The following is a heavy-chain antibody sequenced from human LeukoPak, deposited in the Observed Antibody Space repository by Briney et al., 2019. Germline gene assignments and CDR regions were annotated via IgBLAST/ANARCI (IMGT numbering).Heavy chain of an antibody. Sequence: GGSLRLSCAASGLTFSDYYMHGVRQAPGKGLLWISHINGDGSRTGYADSVKGRFTISRDNAKNILYLQMNSLRAEDTAVYYCSRGTYPYSSDTWGQGALVTVSS. CDR3: SRGTYPYSSDT. D-gene: IGHD3-10*01. CDR2: INGDGSRT. J-gene: IGHJ5*02. V-gene: IGHV3-74*01. CDR1: GLTFSDYY.